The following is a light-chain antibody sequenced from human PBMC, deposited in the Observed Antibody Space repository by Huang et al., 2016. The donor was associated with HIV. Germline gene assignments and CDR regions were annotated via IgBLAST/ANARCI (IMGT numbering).Light chain of an antibody. CDR1: QSVSSN. Sequence: EIVMTQSPATLSVSPGKRATLSCRASQSVSSNLAWYQQKPGQAPRLLIYGTSTRATGIPARFGGSGSGTGFTLTISSLQSEDYAVYYCQQYNNWPGTFGQGTKVEIK. J-gene: IGKJ1*01. CDR3: QQYNNWPGT. CDR2: GTS. V-gene: IGKV3-15*01.